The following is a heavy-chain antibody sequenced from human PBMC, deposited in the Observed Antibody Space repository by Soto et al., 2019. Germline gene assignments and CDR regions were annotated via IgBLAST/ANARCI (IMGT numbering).Heavy chain of an antibody. CDR3: AREVGAAAGYFDY. J-gene: IGHJ4*02. CDR2: INSDGSSA. D-gene: IGHD6-13*01. CDR1: GFTFSSYW. Sequence: GGSLRLSCAASGFTFSSYWMHWVRQAPGKGLVWVSRINSDGSSASYADSVKGRFTISRDNAKNTLYLQMDSLRAEDTAVYYCAREVGAAAGYFDYWGQGTLVTVSS. V-gene: IGHV3-74*01.